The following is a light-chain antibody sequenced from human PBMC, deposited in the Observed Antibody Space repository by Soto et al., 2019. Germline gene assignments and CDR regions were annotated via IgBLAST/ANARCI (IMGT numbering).Light chain of an antibody. CDR2: DAS. CDR1: QSVRHVS. CDR3: QQSGSSPRT. J-gene: IGKJ2*01. Sequence: EIVLTKSPGTLSLSPGERATLSCRASQSVRHVSLAWYQQKPGQAPRLLIYDASNRATGIPDRFSGSGSGTDFTLTINRLEPEDFAVYYCQQSGSSPRTFGQGTKLEIK. V-gene: IGKV3-20*01.